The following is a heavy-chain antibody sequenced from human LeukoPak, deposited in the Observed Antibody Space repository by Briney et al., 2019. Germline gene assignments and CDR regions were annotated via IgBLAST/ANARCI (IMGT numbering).Heavy chain of an antibody. Sequence: ASVRVSWQPSGYTFTGFHIHWVRQAPGQGLEYMGWINPNGGDTDYAQKFQGRVTKTRDTSISTAYMEQSSLRFDDTAVYYCTTAPGDPFDYWGQGTLVTVSS. D-gene: IGHD3-16*01. CDR2: INPNGGDT. CDR1: GYTFTGFH. J-gene: IGHJ4*02. CDR3: TTAPGDPFDY. V-gene: IGHV1-2*02.